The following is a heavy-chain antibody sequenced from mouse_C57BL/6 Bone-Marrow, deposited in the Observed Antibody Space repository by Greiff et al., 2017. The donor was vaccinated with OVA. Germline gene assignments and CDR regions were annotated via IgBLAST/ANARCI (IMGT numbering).Heavy chain of an antibody. CDR1: GYTFTSYW. J-gene: IGHJ2*01. CDR3: ARGVLRDFDY. Sequence: QVQLKQPGAELVKPGASVKMSCKASGYTFTSYWITWVKQRPGQGLEWIGDIYPGSGSTNYNEKFKSKATLTVDTSSSTAYMQLSSRTSEDSAVYYCARGVLRDFDYWGQGTTLTVSS. V-gene: IGHV1-55*01. D-gene: IGHD1-1*01. CDR2: IYPGSGST.